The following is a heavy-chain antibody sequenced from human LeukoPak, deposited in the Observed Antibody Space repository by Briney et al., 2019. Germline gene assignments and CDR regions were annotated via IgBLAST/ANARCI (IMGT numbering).Heavy chain of an antibody. CDR1: GDSVSSNSAA. CDR3: AREQDYYDSSGYQGCHFDY. CDR2: TYYRSKWYN. V-gene: IGHV6-1*01. J-gene: IGHJ4*02. Sequence: PSQTLSLTCAISGDSVSSNSAAWNWIRQSPSRGLEWLGRTYYRSKWYNDYAVSVKSRITINPDTSKNQLSLQLKSVTPEDTAVYYCAREQDYYDSSGYQGCHFDYWGQGTLVTVSS. D-gene: IGHD3-22*01.